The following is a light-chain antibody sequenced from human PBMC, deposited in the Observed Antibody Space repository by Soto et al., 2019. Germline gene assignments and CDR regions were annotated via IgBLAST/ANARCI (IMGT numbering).Light chain of an antibody. J-gene: IGKJ3*01. CDR1: QSFGSC. CDR2: HAS. V-gene: IGKV3-11*01. Sequence: EVVLTQPPATLSLSPGETATLSCRASQSFGSCLAWYQQKPGQAPRLPIHHASTRAAGIPARFSGSGSGTDFSLTISSLEPEDFAVYYCHQRGIWPHTFGPGTKVDIK. CDR3: HQRGIWPHT.